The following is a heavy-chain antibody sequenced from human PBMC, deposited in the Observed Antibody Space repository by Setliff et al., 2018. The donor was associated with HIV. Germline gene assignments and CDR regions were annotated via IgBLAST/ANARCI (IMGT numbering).Heavy chain of an antibody. CDR3: ARIDYYDSRGFYSVRAFDL. CDR2: IYHSGST. Sequence: PSETLSLTCAVSGYSISSGYYWGWIRQPPGKGLEWVGSIYHSGSTYYNPSLKSRVTISVDTSKNLFSLKLSSVTAADTAVYFCARIDYYDSRGFYSVRAFDLWGQGTMVTVSS. D-gene: IGHD3-22*01. J-gene: IGHJ3*01. CDR1: GYSISSGYY. V-gene: IGHV4-38-2*01.